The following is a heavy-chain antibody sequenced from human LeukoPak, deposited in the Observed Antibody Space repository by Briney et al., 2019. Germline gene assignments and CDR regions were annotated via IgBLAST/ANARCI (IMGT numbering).Heavy chain of an antibody. V-gene: IGHV3-23*01. D-gene: IGHD6-13*01. J-gene: IGHJ4*02. CDR2: ISATGGTT. CDR3: ARGSSSRRTDY. CDR1: GFTFSSYG. Sequence: PGGSLRLSCAASGFTFSSYGMSWVRQAPGKGLEWVSAISATGGTTYYADSVKGRFTISRDNSKNTLYLQMNSLRAEDTAVYYCARGSSSRRTDYWGRGTLVTVSS.